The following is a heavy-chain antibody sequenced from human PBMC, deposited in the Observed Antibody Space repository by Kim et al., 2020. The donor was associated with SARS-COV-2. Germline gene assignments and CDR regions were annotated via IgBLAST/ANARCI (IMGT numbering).Heavy chain of an antibody. Sequence: GGSLRLSCAASEFSFSSYSTNWVRQAPGKGLEWVSYISRSSSTINYADSVKGRFTISRDDAKKSLYLQMNSLRDEDTAVYYCARGFSDLGYNYYYMDVWGQGTTVTVSS. D-gene: IGHD3-10*01. V-gene: IGHV3-48*02. CDR1: EFSFSSYS. J-gene: IGHJ6*02. CDR3: ARGFSDLGYNYYYMDV. CDR2: ISRSSSTI.